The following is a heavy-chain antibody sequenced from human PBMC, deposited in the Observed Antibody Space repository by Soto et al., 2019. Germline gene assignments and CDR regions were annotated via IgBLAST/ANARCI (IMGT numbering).Heavy chain of an antibody. CDR2: INAANGDT. CDR1: GYTFTSYG. D-gene: IGHD3-16*01. J-gene: IGHJ6*02. V-gene: IGHV1-3*01. Sequence: ASVKVSCKASGYTFTSYGIHWVRQAPGQRLEWMGWINAANGDTKYSPKFQGRVTITRDTSASTAYMELSSLRSEDTAVYYCASLGAAPGRVLFLWEYYYYGMDVWGQGTTVTVSS. CDR3: ASLGAAPGRVLFLWEYYYYGMDV.